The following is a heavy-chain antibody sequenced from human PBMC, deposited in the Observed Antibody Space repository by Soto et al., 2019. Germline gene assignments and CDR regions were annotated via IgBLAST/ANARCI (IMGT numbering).Heavy chain of an antibody. Sequence: SVKVSCKASGGTFSSYAISWVRQAPGQGLEWMGGIIPIFGTANYAQKFQGRVTITADESTSTAYMELSSLRSEDTAVYYCARVRDDYGGNSADPYFDYWGQGTLVTVSS. V-gene: IGHV1-69*13. CDR1: GGTFSSYA. J-gene: IGHJ4*02. CDR2: IIPIFGTA. CDR3: ARVRDDYGGNSADPYFDY. D-gene: IGHD4-17*01.